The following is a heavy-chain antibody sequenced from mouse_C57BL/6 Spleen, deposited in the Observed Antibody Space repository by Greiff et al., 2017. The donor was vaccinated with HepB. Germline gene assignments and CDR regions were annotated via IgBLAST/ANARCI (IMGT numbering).Heavy chain of an antibody. CDR3: ARIRITLEGYFDV. D-gene: IGHD1-1*02. V-gene: IGHV5-17*01. Sequence: EVMLVESGGGLVKPGGSLKLSCAASGFTFSDYGMHWVRQAPEKGLEWVAYISSGSSTIYYADTVKGRFTISRDNAKNTLFLQMTSLRSEDTAMYYCARIRITLEGYFDVWGTGTTVTVSS. CDR1: GFTFSDYG. J-gene: IGHJ1*03. CDR2: ISSGSSTI.